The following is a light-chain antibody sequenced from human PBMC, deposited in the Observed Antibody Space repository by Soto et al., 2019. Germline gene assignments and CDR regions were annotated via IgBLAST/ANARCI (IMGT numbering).Light chain of an antibody. CDR3: SSFTTISTFV. Sequence: QSALAQPASVSGSPGQSITISCTGTSSDVGRFNFVSWFQQHPGKAPKLLIYDVSNWPSGASDRFSGSKSGNTASLTISGLQAEDEADYYCSSFTTISTFVFGTGTMVTVL. CDR1: SSDVGRFNF. CDR2: DVS. V-gene: IGLV2-14*01. J-gene: IGLJ1*01.